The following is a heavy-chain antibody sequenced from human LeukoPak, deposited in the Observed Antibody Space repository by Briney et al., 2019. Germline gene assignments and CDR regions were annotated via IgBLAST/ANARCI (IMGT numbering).Heavy chain of an antibody. CDR2: ISYDGSNK. V-gene: IGHV3-30*18. J-gene: IGHJ6*03. Sequence: GGSLRLSCAASGFTFSSYGMHWVRQAPGKGLEWVAVISYDGSNKYYADSVKGRFTISRDNSKNTLYLQMNSLRAEDTAVYYCAKELFYGDRYYYYYYMDVWGKGTTVTVSS. CDR3: AKELFYGDRYYYYYYMDV. CDR1: GFTFSSYG. D-gene: IGHD4-17*01.